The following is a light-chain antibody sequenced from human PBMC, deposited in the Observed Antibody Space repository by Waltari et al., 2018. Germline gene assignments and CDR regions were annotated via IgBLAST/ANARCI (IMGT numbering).Light chain of an antibody. CDR1: QSVSNN. J-gene: IGKJ1*01. CDR2: GAS. V-gene: IGKV3-15*01. CDR3: HQYDNWWT. Sequence: EIVITQSPATLSVSPGERATLSCRASQSVSNNLAWYQQKPGLGPKLLIYGASTRATGVPDRFSGSGSGTEFTLTINSLQSEDFAVYYCHQYDNWWTFGQGTKVEI.